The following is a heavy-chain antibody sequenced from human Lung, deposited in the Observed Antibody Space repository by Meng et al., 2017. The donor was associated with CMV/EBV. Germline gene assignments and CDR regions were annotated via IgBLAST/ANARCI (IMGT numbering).Heavy chain of an antibody. CDR2: IITDTGVP. D-gene: IGHD3-3*01. Sequence: QVQLVQSGFELKKPGASVTVSCKASGYTFTSHAINWARQTPGQGLEWMGWIITDTGVPTYDQAFTGRFVFSLDTSVSTTYLQISSLKAEDTAVYFCARWSGRDRNFDYWGQGTLVTVSS. CDR1: GYTFTSHA. CDR3: ARWSGRDRNFDY. V-gene: IGHV7-4-1*02. J-gene: IGHJ4*02.